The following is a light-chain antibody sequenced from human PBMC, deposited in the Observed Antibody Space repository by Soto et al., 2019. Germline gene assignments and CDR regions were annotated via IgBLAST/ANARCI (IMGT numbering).Light chain of an antibody. V-gene: IGKV3-20*01. J-gene: IGKJ5*01. CDR2: GAS. CDR3: QQYGRSHPIT. CDR1: QSVSSNY. Sequence: EIVLTQSPGTLSLSPGERATLFCRASQSVSSNYLAWYQQKPGQPTRLLIYGASSRANGIPDRFSGSGSGTDFTLTISRLEPEDFALYYCQQYGRSHPITFGQGTRLEIK.